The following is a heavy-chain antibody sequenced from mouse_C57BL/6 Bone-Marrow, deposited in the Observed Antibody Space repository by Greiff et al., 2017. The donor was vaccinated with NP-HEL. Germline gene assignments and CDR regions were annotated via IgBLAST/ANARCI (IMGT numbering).Heavy chain of an antibody. V-gene: IGHV1-72*01. CDR2: IDPNSGGT. CDR1: GYTFTSYW. CDR3: ARRGAQATWFAY. D-gene: IGHD3-2*02. Sequence: QVQLKQPGAELVKPGASVKLSCKASGYTFTSYWMHWVKQRPGRGLEWIGRIDPNSGGTKYNEKFKSKATLTVDKPSSTAYMQLSSLTSEDSAVYYCARRGAQATWFAYWGQGTLVTVSA. J-gene: IGHJ3*01.